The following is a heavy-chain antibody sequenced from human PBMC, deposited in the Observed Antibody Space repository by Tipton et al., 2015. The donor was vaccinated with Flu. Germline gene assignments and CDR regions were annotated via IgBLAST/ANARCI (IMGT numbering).Heavy chain of an antibody. D-gene: IGHD6-19*01. CDR2: IYYSGST. J-gene: IGHJ4*02. CDR1: GGSISSYY. V-gene: IGHV4-59*01. Sequence: LRLSCTVSGGSISSYYWSWIRQPPGKGLEWLGYIYYSGSTNYNPSLKSRVTISLDTSKNQFSLRLSSVTAADTAVYYCARDVGSGWYSFDYWGQGTLVTVSS. CDR3: ARDVGSGWYSFDY.